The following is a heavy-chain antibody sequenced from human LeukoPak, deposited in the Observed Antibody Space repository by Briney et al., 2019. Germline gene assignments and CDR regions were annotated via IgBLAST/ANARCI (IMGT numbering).Heavy chain of an antibody. CDR1: GYTFTSYG. CDR2: ISVYNGNT. V-gene: IGHV1-18*01. Sequence: ASVKVSCKASGYTFTSYGISWVRQAPGQGLEWMGWISVYNGNTNYAQKFQGRVTMTTDTSTSTAYMELRSLRSDDTAVYYCARSVVNNAYSYPEPWGQGTLVTVSS. D-gene: IGHD3-16*01. CDR3: ARSVVNNAYSYPEP. J-gene: IGHJ5*02.